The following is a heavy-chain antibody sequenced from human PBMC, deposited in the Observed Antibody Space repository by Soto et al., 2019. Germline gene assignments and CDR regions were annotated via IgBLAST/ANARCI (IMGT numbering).Heavy chain of an antibody. D-gene: IGHD5-12*01. J-gene: IGHJ2*01. V-gene: IGHV2-5*02. CDR3: ARRWGSGNDSKWCFDL. CDR1: GFSLRSSAVG. CDR2: IYCDADK. Sequence: QITLKESGPTLVKPTQTLTLTCTFSGFSLRSSAVGVGWIRQPPGTALEWLAFIYCDADKRYSPSLKSRLTISMVTSKTQVVLTMTNSDPVDTATYYCARRWGSGNDSKWCFDLWGRGTLVTVSS.